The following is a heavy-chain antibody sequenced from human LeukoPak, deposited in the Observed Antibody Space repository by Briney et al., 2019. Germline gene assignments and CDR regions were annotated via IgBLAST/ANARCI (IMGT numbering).Heavy chain of an antibody. CDR1: GYTFTAYY. D-gene: IGHD2-8*02. Sequence: ASVKVSCKASGYTFTAYYIHWVRQAPGQGLEWMGWIDTITGATKYAQKFQGRVTITRDTSTGTAYMELSSLISGDTALYYCASEAFCAGGSCNVQRVASWGPGTLVTVSS. CDR3: ASEAFCAGGSCNVQRVAS. J-gene: IGHJ4*02. V-gene: IGHV1-2*02. CDR2: IDTITGAT.